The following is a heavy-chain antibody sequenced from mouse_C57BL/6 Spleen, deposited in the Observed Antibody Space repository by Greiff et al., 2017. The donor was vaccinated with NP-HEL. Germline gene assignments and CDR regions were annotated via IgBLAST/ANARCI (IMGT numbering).Heavy chain of an antibody. CDR3: ARARERGYYFDY. V-gene: IGHV14-3*01. Sequence: EVQGVESVAELVRPGASVKLSCTASGFNIKNTYMHWVKQRPEQGLEWIGRIDPASGNTKYAPKFQGKATITADTSSNTAYLQLSSLTSEDTAIYYCARARERGYYFDYWGQGTTLTVSS. CDR1: GFNIKNTY. CDR2: IDPASGNT. J-gene: IGHJ2*01.